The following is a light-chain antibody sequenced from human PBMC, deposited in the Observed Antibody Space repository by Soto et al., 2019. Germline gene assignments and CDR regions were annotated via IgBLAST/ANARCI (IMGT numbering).Light chain of an antibody. CDR3: SSYTSSSTLGV. CDR1: SSDVGGYNY. Sequence: QSVLTQPASVSGSPGQSITISCTGTSSDVGGYNYVSWYQQHPGNAPKLMISEVSNRPSGISNRFSGSKSANMAFLTISGLQAEDEADYYCSSYTSSSTLGVFGTGTKLTVL. CDR2: EVS. J-gene: IGLJ1*01. V-gene: IGLV2-14*01.